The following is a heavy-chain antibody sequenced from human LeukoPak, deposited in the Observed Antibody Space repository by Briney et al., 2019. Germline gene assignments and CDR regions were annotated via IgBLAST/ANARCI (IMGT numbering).Heavy chain of an antibody. CDR3: TRGLNY. V-gene: IGHV3-7*01. Sequence: GGSLRLSCAASGFIFKSYWMSWVRQAPGKGLEWVANIKQDGSEENYVDSVRGVFTISRDNAKNSLFLQMNSLRPEDTAVYYCTRGLNYWGQGTMVTVCS. CDR1: GFIFKSYW. J-gene: IGHJ4*02. CDR2: IKQDGSEE.